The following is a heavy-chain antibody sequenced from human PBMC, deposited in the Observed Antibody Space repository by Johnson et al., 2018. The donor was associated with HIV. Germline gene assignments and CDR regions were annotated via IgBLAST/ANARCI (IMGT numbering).Heavy chain of an antibody. V-gene: IGHV3-66*01. D-gene: IGHD5-18*01. CDR1: GFTVSTNY. Sequence: EVQSVESGGGLVQPGGSLRLSCAASGFTVSTNYMSWIRQAPGKGLEWVSVIYSGDTTYYAGSVKGRFTISRDNSKNTLYLQMNSLRVDDTAIYYCARAYTYGAFDIWGQGTMVTVSS. CDR2: IYSGDTT. CDR3: ARAYTYGAFDI. J-gene: IGHJ3*02.